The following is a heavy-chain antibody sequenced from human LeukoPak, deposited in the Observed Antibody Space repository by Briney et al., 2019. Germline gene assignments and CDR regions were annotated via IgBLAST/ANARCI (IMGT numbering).Heavy chain of an antibody. CDR2: INHSGST. V-gene: IGHV4-34*01. Sequence: SETLSLTCAVYGGSFSGYYWSWIRQPPGKGLEWIGEINHSGSTNYNPSLKSRVTISVDTSENQFSLKLSSVTAADTAVYYCARGHSPPYYDFWSGYYCWFDPWGQGTLVTVSS. CDR3: ARGHSPPYYDFWSGYYCWFDP. J-gene: IGHJ5*02. D-gene: IGHD3-3*01. CDR1: GGSFSGYY.